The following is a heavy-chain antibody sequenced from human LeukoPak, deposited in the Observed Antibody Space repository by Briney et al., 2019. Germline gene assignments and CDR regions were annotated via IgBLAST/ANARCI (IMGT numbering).Heavy chain of an antibody. CDR3: ARGGYDSSGYYSGY. CDR2: IYTSGST. Sequence: SETLSLTCTVSGVSISSYYWSWIRQPAGKGLEWIGRIYTSGSTNYNPSLKSRVTMSVDTSKNQFSLQLSSATAADTAVYYCARGGYDSSGYYSGYWGQGTLVTVSS. J-gene: IGHJ4*02. V-gene: IGHV4-4*07. D-gene: IGHD3-22*01. CDR1: GVSISSYY.